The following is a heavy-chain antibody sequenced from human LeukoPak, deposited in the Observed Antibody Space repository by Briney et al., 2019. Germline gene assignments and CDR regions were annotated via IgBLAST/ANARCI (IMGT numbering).Heavy chain of an antibody. J-gene: IGHJ4*02. CDR1: GFTFSGSA. CDR2: IRSKANSYAT. V-gene: IGHV3-73*01. D-gene: IGHD3-10*01. CDR3: AKDLWPNYYGSGMVDY. Sequence: TGGSLRLSCAASGFTFSGSAMHWVRQASGKGLEWVGRIRSKANSYATAYAASVKGRFTISRDDSKNTAYLQMNSLKTEDTAVYYCAKDLWPNYYGSGMVDYWGQGTLVTVSS.